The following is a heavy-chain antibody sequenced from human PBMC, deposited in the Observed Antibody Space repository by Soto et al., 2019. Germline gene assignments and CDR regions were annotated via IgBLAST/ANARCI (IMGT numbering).Heavy chain of an antibody. CDR2: ISGSGGST. CDR1: GFTFSSYA. Sequence: EVQLLESGGGVVQPGGSLRLSCAASGFTFSSYAMSWVRQAPGKGLEWVSTISGSGGSTYYTDSVKGRFTISRDNSKNTLYLQMNSLRAEDTAVYYCANSKGYGSGPYWGQGTLVTVSS. CDR3: ANSKGYGSGPY. J-gene: IGHJ4*02. D-gene: IGHD3-10*01. V-gene: IGHV3-23*01.